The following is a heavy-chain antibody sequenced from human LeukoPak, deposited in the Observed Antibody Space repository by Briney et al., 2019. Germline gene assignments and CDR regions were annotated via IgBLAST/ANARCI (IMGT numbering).Heavy chain of an antibody. Sequence: ASVKVSCKASRYTFTGYYMHWVRQAPGQGLEWMGWINPNSGGTNYAQKFQGRVTMTRDTSISTAYMELSRLRSEDTAVYYCARNRNIRGPREPFAYWGQGTLVTVSS. CDR1: RYTFTGYY. D-gene: IGHD1-14*01. CDR3: ARNRNIRGPREPFAY. CDR2: INPNSGGT. J-gene: IGHJ4*02. V-gene: IGHV1-2*02.